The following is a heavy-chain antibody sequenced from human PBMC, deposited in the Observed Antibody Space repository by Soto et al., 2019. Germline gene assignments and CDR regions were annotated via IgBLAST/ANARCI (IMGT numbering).Heavy chain of an antibody. Sequence: GGSLRLSCAASGFTFSSYGMHWVRQAPGKGLEWVAVTWYDGSNKYYADSVKGRFTISRDNSKNTLYLQMNSLRAEDTAVYYCARDPGIAVAGTQDYYYYYGMDVWGQGTTVTVSS. CDR2: TWYDGSNK. D-gene: IGHD6-19*01. V-gene: IGHV3-33*01. CDR1: GFTFSSYG. CDR3: ARDPGIAVAGTQDYYYYYGMDV. J-gene: IGHJ6*02.